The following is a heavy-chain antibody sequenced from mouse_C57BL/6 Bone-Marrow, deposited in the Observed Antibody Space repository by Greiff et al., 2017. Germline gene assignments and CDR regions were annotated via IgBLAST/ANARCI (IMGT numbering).Heavy chain of an antibody. V-gene: IGHV1-64*01. Sequence: QVQLKQPGAELVKPGASVKLSCKASGYTFTSYWMHWVKQRPGQGLEWIGMIHPNSGSTNYNEKFKSKATLTVDKSSSTAYMQLSSLTAEDSAVYYCARDDYDETWLAYWGQGTLVTVSA. J-gene: IGHJ3*01. CDR3: ARDDYDETWLAY. D-gene: IGHD2-4*01. CDR1: GYTFTSYW. CDR2: IHPNSGST.